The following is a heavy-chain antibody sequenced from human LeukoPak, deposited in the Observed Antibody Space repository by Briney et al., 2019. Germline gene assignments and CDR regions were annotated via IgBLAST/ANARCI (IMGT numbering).Heavy chain of an antibody. CDR1: GYTFTSYG. CDR3: ARDSFYYDSSGTFDY. CDR2: ISAYNGNT. V-gene: IGHV1-18*01. J-gene: IGHJ4*02. D-gene: IGHD3-22*01. Sequence: ASVKVSCKASGYTFTSYGISWVRQAPGQGLEWMGWISAYNGNTNYAQRLQGRVTMTTDTSTSTAYMELRSLRSDDTAVYYCARDSFYYDSSGTFDYWGQGTLVTVSS.